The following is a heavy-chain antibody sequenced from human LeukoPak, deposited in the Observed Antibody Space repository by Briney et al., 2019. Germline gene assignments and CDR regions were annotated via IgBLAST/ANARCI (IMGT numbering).Heavy chain of an antibody. J-gene: IGHJ2*01. CDR3: AKDPGGSYHYWYFDF. D-gene: IGHD1-26*01. CDR2: ISYDGSNK. V-gene: IGHV3-30*18. Sequence: GRSLRLSCAASGFTFSSYGMHWVRQAPGKGLEWVAVISYDGSNKYYADSVKGRFTISRDNSKNTLYLQMNSLRAEDTAVYYCAKDPGGSYHYWYFDFWGRGTLVTVSS. CDR1: GFTFSSYG.